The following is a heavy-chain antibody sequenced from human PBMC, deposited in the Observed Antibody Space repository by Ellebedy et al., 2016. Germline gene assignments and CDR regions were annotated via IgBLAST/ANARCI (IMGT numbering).Heavy chain of an antibody. Sequence: GESLKISCEASGFTFSVFWMHWVRQAPGKGLVWVSRVSSDGSSTRYGGSAMGRFTISRDNAKKTVYLQMNSLRAEDTAVYYCVRGAWAYNIGWYYFDYWGQGALVTVSS. J-gene: IGHJ4*02. V-gene: IGHV3-74*01. CDR1: GFTFSVFW. D-gene: IGHD6-19*01. CDR3: VRGAWAYNIGWYYFDY. CDR2: VSSDGSST.